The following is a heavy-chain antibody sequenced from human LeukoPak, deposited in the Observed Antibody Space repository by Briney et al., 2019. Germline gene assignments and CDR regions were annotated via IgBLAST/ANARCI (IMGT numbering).Heavy chain of an antibody. J-gene: IGHJ6*03. CDR2: ISSSSSYI. Sequence: PGGSLRLSCAASGFTFSSYSMNWVRQAPGKGLEWVSSISSSSSYIYYADSVKGQFTISRDNSKNTLYLQMNSLRAEDTAVYYCAKAPPKEHDFWSGYYNYMDVWGKGTTVTVSS. D-gene: IGHD3-3*01. CDR1: GFTFSSYS. V-gene: IGHV3-21*04. CDR3: AKAPPKEHDFWSGYYNYMDV.